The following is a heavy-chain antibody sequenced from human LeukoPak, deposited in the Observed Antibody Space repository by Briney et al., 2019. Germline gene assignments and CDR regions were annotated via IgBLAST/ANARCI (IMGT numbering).Heavy chain of an antibody. CDR1: GCTFTSYA. J-gene: IGHJ4*02. V-gene: IGHV1-3*01. Sequence: GASVKVSCKASGCTFTSYAMHWVRQAPGQRLEWMGWINAGNGNTKYSQKFQGRVTITRDTSASTAYMELSSLRSEDTAVYYCARDLWLGEWWESPMVYWGQGSLVTVSS. CDR3: ARDLWLGEWWESPMVY. CDR2: INAGNGNT. D-gene: IGHD3-10*01.